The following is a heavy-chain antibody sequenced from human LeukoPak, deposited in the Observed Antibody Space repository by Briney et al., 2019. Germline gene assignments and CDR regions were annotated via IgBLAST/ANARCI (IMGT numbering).Heavy chain of an antibody. CDR2: VYSSGNT. CDR1: GGSMNGYY. D-gene: IGHD2-2*01. J-gene: IGHJ3*02. CDR3: ARTLVPGVRGAFDI. V-gene: IGHV4-4*07. Sequence: SETLSLTCTVSGGSMNGYYWSWIRQTVGKGLEWIGRVYSSGNTNYAPSLQSRVTMSIDTSNNHFSLRLNFVTAADTAIYYCARTLVPGVRGAFDIWGRGTMVTVSS.